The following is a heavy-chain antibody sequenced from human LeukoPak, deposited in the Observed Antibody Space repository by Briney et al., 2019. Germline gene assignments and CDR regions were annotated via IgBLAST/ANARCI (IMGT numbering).Heavy chain of an antibody. CDR1: GFTVSSNY. V-gene: IGHV3-53*01. D-gene: IGHD5-12*01. CDR3: ARDAFGYDRSIKYYYYYGMDV. J-gene: IGHJ6*02. Sequence: GGSLRLSCEASGFTVSSNYMSWVRQAPGKGLEWVSVIHSGGSTYYADSVKGRFTISRDNSKNTLYLQMNSLRAEDTAVYYCARDAFGYDRSIKYYYYYGMDVWGQGTTVTVSS. CDR2: IHSGGST.